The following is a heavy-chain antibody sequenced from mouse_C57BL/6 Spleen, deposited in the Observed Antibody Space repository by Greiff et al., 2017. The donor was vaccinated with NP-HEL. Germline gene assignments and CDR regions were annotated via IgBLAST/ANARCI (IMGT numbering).Heavy chain of an antibody. CDR2: IDPANGNT. CDR3: ARSGYGSSYEYYYAMDY. CDR1: GFNIKNTY. J-gene: IGHJ4*01. Sequence: EVQLQESVAELVRPGASVKLSCTASGFNIKNTYMHWVKQRPEQGLEWIGRIDPANGNTKYAPKFQGKATITADTSSNTAYLQLSSLTSEDTAIYYCARSGYGSSYEYYYAMDYWGQGTSVTVSS. D-gene: IGHD1-1*01. V-gene: IGHV14-3*01.